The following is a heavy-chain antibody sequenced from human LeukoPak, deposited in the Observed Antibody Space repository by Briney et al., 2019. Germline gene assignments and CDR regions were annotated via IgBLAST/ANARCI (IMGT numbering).Heavy chain of an antibody. Sequence: PSETLSLTCTVSGGSISSGGYYWSWIRQHPGKGLEWIGYIYYSGSTYYNPSLKSRVTISVDTSKNQFSLKLSSVTAADTAVYYCVINLRLDYPFDIWGQGTMVTVSS. CDR1: GGSISSGGYY. CDR3: VINLRLDYPFDI. CDR2: IYYSGST. J-gene: IGHJ3*02. V-gene: IGHV4-31*03. D-gene: IGHD4/OR15-4a*01.